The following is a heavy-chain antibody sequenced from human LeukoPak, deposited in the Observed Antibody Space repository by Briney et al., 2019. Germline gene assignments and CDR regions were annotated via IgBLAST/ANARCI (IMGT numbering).Heavy chain of an antibody. J-gene: IGHJ4*02. CDR2: MSPNSGNT. CDR3: ARTPPNWGADY. CDR1: GYTFTSYD. Sequence: ASVTVSCTASGYTFTSYDINWVRQATGQGLEWMGWMSPNSGNTGYAQKFQGRVTMTRDTSTGTAYLELSSLKSEDTAVYYCARTPPNWGADYWGQGTLVTVSS. V-gene: IGHV1-8*01. D-gene: IGHD7-27*01.